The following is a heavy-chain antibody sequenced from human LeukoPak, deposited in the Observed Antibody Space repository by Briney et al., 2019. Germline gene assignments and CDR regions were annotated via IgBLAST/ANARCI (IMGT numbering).Heavy chain of an antibody. D-gene: IGHD2-21*01. V-gene: IGHV1-69*04. CDR2: IIPILGIA. CDR3: ARDPWRNSQYYYGMDV. CDR1: GGTFSSYA. Sequence: ASVKVSCKASGGTFSSYAISWVRQAPGQGLEWMGRIIPILGIANYAQKFQGRVTITADKSTSTAYMELRSLRSDDTAVYYCARDPWRNSQYYYGMDVWGQGTTITVSS. J-gene: IGHJ6*02.